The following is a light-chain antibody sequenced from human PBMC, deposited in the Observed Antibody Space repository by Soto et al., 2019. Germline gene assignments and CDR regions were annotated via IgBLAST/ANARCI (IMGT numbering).Light chain of an antibody. V-gene: IGKV1-5*03. J-gene: IGKJ4*01. CDR2: KTS. Sequence: DIQMTQSPSTLSASVGDRVTITCRASQSINNWLDWYQQKPGKAPKVLIYKTSDLESGVPSRFSGSGSGTEFSLTISSLLPDDFATYYCQQYKSFSLTFGGGTRVEVK. CDR1: QSINNW. CDR3: QQYKSFSLT.